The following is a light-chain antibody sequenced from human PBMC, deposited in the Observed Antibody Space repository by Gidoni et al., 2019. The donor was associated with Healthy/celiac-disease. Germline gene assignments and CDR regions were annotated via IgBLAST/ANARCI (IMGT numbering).Light chain of an antibody. V-gene: IGKV3-11*01. J-gene: IGKJ5*01. CDR1: QSVSSY. CDR2: DAS. CDR3: QQRSNWS. Sequence: EIVLTQSPATLSLSPGERATLSCRASQSVSSYLAWYQQKPGQDPRLLIYDASNRATCIPARFSGSGSGTDFTLTISSLEPEDFAVYYCQQRSNWSFXXXTRLEIK.